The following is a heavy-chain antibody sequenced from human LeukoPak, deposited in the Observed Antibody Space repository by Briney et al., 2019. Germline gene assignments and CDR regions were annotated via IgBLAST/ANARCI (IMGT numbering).Heavy chain of an antibody. CDR2: ISGSGGST. J-gene: IGHJ4*02. V-gene: IGHV3-23*01. D-gene: IGHD3-10*01. Sequence: GGSLRLSCAASGFTFSSYAMSWVRRAPGKGLEWVSAISGSGGSTYYADSVKGRFTISRDNSKNTLYLQMNSLRAEDTAVYYCAKQGRITMVRGVYGDYWGQGTLVTVSS. CDR1: GFTFSSYA. CDR3: AKQGRITMVRGVYGDY.